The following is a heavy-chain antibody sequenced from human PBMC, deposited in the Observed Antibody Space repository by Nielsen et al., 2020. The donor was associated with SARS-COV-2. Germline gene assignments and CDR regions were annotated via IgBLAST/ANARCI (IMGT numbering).Heavy chain of an antibody. CDR3: ARDASNYDFWSGSFMDV. CDR1: GFTFSSYW. Sequence: GALRLSCAASGFTFSSYWMHWVRQAPGKGLVWVSRINSDGSFTSYADSVKGRFTISRDNAKNTLYLQMNSLRAEDTAVYYCARDASNYDFWSGSFMDVWGKGTTVTVSS. J-gene: IGHJ6*03. D-gene: IGHD3-3*01. V-gene: IGHV3-74*01. CDR2: INSDGSFT.